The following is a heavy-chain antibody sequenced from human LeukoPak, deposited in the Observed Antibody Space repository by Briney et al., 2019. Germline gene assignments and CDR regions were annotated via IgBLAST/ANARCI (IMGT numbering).Heavy chain of an antibody. CDR3: AREGGTWIAPGSRGFDY. CDR2: IIPIFGTA. D-gene: IGHD3-10*01. Sequence: SVKVSCKASGGTFSSYAISWVRQAPGQGLEWVGGIIPIFGTANYAQKFQGRVTITADESTSTAYMRLSSLRSEDTAVYYCAREGGTWIAPGSRGFDYWGQGTLVTVSS. J-gene: IGHJ4*02. CDR1: GGTFSSYA. V-gene: IGHV1-69*13.